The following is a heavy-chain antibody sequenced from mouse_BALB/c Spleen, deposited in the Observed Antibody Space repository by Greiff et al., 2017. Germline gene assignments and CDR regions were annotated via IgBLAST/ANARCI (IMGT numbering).Heavy chain of an antibody. CDR2: INPSTGYT. J-gene: IGHJ3*01. CDR3: ARQKVIYDGYSPFAY. D-gene: IGHD2-3*01. CDR1: GYTFTSYW. Sequence: QVQLQQSGAELAKPGASVKMSCKASGYTFTSYWMHWVKQRPGQGLEWIGYINPSTGYTEYNQKFKDKATLTADKSSSTAYMQLSSLTSEDSAVYYCARQKVIYDGYSPFAYWGQGTLVTVSA. V-gene: IGHV1-7*01.